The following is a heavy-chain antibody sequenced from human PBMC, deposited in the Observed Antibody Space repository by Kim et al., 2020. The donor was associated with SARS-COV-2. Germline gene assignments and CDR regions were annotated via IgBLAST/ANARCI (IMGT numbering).Heavy chain of an antibody. CDR2: IYTSGST. CDR1: GGSISSYY. CDR3: ARDRITIFGVPNNWFDP. D-gene: IGHD3-3*01. V-gene: IGHV4-4*07. J-gene: IGHJ5*02. Sequence: SETLSLTCTVSGGSISSYYWSWIRQPAGKGLEWIGRIYTSGSTNYNPSLKSRVTMSVDTSKNQFSLKLSSVTAADTAVYYCARDRITIFGVPNNWFDPWGQGTLVTVSS.